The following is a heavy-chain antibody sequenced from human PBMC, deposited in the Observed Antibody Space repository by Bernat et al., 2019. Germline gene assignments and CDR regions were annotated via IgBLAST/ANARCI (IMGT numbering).Heavy chain of an antibody. CDR1: GFTFSDYY. CDR3: ARDLLAASSSCGY. D-gene: IGHD6-13*01. CDR2: ISSSSSYT. Sequence: VQLVESGGGLVKPGGSLRLSCVASGFTFSDYYMSWIRQAPGKGLEWVSYISSSSSYTNYADSVKGRFTISRDNAKNSLYLQMNSLRAEDTAVYYCARDLLAASSSCGYWGQGTLVTVSS. J-gene: IGHJ4*02. V-gene: IGHV3-11*06.